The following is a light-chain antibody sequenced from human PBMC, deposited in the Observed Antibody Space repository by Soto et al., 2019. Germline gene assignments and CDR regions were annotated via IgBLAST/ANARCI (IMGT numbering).Light chain of an antibody. CDR1: QSIASY. CDR3: QHRFDLPPA. Sequence: EIVLTQSPATLSLSPGDRATLSCRASQSIASYLVWYQQKPGQAPRLLVSGASNRATGIPARFSGSGSGTDFTLTISSLEPEDFAVYYCQHRFDLPPAVGGGTKVEIK. CDR2: GAS. J-gene: IGKJ4*01. V-gene: IGKV3-11*01.